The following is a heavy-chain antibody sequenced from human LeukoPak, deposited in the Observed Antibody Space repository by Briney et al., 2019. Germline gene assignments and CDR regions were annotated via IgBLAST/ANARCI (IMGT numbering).Heavy chain of an antibody. CDR3: ARHVAYSNYGRVHYFDY. Sequence: SETLSLTCAVYGGSFSGYYWSWIRQPPGKGLEWIGEITHSGSTNYNPSLKSRVTISVDTSKNQFSLKLTSVTAADTAVYYCARHVAYSNYGRVHYFDYWGQGTLVTVSS. J-gene: IGHJ4*02. CDR2: ITHSGST. V-gene: IGHV4-34*01. CDR1: GGSFSGYY. D-gene: IGHD4-11*01.